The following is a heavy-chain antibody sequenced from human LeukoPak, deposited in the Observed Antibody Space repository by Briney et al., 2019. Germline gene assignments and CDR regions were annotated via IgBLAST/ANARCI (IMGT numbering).Heavy chain of an antibody. D-gene: IGHD3-22*01. V-gene: IGHV4-4*07. J-gene: IGHJ4*02. CDR1: VGSISSYY. CDR2: IYTSGST. Sequence: SETLSLTCTVSVGSISSYYWSWIRQPAGKGLEWIGRIYTSGSTNYNPSLKSRVTMSVDTSKNQFSPKVSSVTAADTAVYYCARDLTDYYELDYWGQGTLVTVSS. CDR3: ARDLTDYYELDY.